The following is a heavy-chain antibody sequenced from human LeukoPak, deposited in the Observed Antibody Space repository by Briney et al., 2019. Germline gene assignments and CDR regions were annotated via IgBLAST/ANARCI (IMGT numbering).Heavy chain of an antibody. Sequence: GESLKISCRGSGHDFSDYWIGWVRQMPGKGLEWMGIIYPGDSDTRYSPSFQGQVTISADKSISTAYLQWSSLKASDTAMYYCARQGAAATSPPYYYYYYGMDVWGQGTTVTVSS. CDR3: ARQGAAATSPPYYYYYYGMDV. CDR2: IYPGDSDT. CDR1: GHDFSDYW. D-gene: IGHD2-15*01. V-gene: IGHV5-51*01. J-gene: IGHJ6*02.